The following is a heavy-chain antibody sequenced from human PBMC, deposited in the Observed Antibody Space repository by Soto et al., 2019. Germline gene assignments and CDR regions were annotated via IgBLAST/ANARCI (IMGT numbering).Heavy chain of an antibody. V-gene: IGHV4-34*01. CDR2: INHSGST. CDR1: GGSFSDFY. CDR3: ARGPRVVWVVPTAQRDVSDI. J-gene: IGHJ3*02. D-gene: IGHD2-2*01. Sequence: PSATLSLTCAVYGGSFSDFYWNFLRQPPGKGLEWIGEINHSGSTNYNPSLKSRVTISVDTSKNQFSLKLRSVTAADTAVYFCARGPRVVWVVPTAQRDVSDIWGEGTVVTVSS.